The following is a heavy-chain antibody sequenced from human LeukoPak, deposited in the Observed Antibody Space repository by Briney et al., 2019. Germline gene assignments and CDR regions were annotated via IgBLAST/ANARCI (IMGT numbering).Heavy chain of an antibody. V-gene: IGHV1-24*01. CDR1: GYTFTSYD. CDR3: ATVVYDFWSGYYIPRYYYYYMDV. D-gene: IGHD3-3*01. Sequence: ASVKVSCKASGYTFTSYDINWVRQATGQGLEWMGGFDPEDGETIYAQKFQGRVTMTEDTSTDTAYMELSSLRSEDTAVYYCATVVYDFWSGYYIPRYYYYYMDVWGKGTTVTVSS. CDR2: FDPEDGET. J-gene: IGHJ6*03.